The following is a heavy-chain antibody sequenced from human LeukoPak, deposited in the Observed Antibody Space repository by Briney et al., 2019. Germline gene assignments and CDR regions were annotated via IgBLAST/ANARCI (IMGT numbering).Heavy chain of an antibody. J-gene: IGHJ4*02. CDR1: GVSISRFY. V-gene: IGHV4-4*09. Sequence: SETLSLTCTTSGVSISRFYWSWVRQPPGKGLEWIGNIYNGVPTFFNPSLKSRVTISVDTPKRQFSLQLASVTAADTAVYYCVQTTGWPGFDYWGQGILVTVPS. D-gene: IGHD6-19*01. CDR3: VQTTGWPGFDY. CDR2: IYNGVPT.